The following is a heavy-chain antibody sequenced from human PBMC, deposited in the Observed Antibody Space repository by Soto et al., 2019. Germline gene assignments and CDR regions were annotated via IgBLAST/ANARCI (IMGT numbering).Heavy chain of an antibody. CDR3: ARSGPEDYYYGMDV. D-gene: IGHD1-26*01. J-gene: IGHJ6*02. CDR2: IWYDGSNK. V-gene: IGHV3-33*01. CDR1: GFTFSSYG. Sequence: GGFLRLSCASSGFTFSSYGIHWGRQAPGKGLEWVAVIWYDGSNKYYADSVKGRFTISRDNSKNTLYLQMNSLRAEDTAVYYCARSGPEDYYYGMDVWGQGTTVTVSS.